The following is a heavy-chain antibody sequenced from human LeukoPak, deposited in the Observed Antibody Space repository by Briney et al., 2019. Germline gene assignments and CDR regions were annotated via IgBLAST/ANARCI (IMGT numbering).Heavy chain of an antibody. CDR3: ARGYCSSTSCYDHRYFYYMDV. J-gene: IGHJ6*03. CDR1: GGTFSSYA. Sequence: SVKVSCKASGGTFSSYAISWVRQAPGQGLEWMGGIIPIFGTANYAQKFQGRVTITTDESTSTAYMELSSLRSEDTAVYYCARGYCSSTSCYDHRYFYYMDVWGKGTTVTVSS. V-gene: IGHV1-69*05. CDR2: IIPIFGTA. D-gene: IGHD2-2*01.